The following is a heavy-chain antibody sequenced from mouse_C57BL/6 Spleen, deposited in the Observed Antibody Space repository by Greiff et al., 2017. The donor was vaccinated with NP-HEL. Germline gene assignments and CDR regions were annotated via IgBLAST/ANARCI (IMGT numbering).Heavy chain of an antibody. V-gene: IGHV1-82*01. Sequence: VQLQQSGPELVKPGASVKISCKASGYAFSSSWMNWVKQRPGKGLEWIGRIYPGDGDTNYNGKFKGKATLTADKSSSTAYLQLSSLTSEDSAVYFCAREGEWPGMGYWGQGTSVTVAS. CDR1: GYAFSSSW. J-gene: IGHJ4*01. CDR2: IYPGDGDT. CDR3: AREGEWPGMGY.